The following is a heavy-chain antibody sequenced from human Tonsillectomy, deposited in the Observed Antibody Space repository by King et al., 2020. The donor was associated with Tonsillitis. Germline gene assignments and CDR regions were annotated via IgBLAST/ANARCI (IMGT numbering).Heavy chain of an antibody. CDR2: LSPLGRR. J-gene: IGHJ3*02. D-gene: IGHD1-26*01. CDR1: ACSILSST. V-gene: IGHV4-4*07. Sequence: PSSTLSLPFTFTACSILSSTWRFILPPSCPVLSSLFLLSPLGRRNSKPSPKLRVTIAVDTSKNQFSLKLSSVTAADTAVYYCARDRVGATIFDDAFDIWGQGTMVTVSS. CDR3: ARDRVGATIFDDAFDI.